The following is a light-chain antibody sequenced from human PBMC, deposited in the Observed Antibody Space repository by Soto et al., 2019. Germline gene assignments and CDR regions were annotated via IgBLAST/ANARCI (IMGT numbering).Light chain of an antibody. Sequence: EIVLTQSPATLSLSPGERATLSCRASQSISSYLAWYQQKPGQAPRLLMYDASNRATGIPARFSGSGSGTDFTLTISRLEPEDLAVYYCQQRSNWPRTFGQGTKLEIK. V-gene: IGKV3-11*01. CDR3: QQRSNWPRT. J-gene: IGKJ2*01. CDR2: DAS. CDR1: QSISSY.